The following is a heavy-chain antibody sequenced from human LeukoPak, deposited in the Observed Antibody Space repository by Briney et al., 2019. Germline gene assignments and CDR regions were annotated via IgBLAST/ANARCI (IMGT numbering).Heavy chain of an antibody. CDR3: ARDVGGSLDY. V-gene: IGHV3-7*01. J-gene: IGHJ4*02. D-gene: IGHD1-26*01. CDR2: IKGDESAK. CDR1: GFTFTPYW. Sequence: GGSLRLSYAASGFTFTPYWMAWVRQAPGKGLEWVANIKGDESAKHQADSVKGRFTISRDNAQNSVYLQMSSLRVEDTAVYYCARDVGGSLDYWGQGTLVTVSS.